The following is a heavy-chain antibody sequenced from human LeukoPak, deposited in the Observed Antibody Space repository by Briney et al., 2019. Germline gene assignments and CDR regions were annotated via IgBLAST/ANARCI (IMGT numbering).Heavy chain of an antibody. CDR1: GFTFSSYG. CDR2: ISYDGSNK. J-gene: IGHJ5*02. Sequence: TGGSLRLSCAASGFTFSSYGMHWVRQAPGKGLEWVAVISYDGSNKYYADSVKGRFTISRDNSKNTLYLQMNSLRAEDTAVYYCARGGQWPRIKDWFDPWGQGTLVTVSS. CDR3: ARGGQWPRIKDWFDP. D-gene: IGHD5-12*01. V-gene: IGHV3-30*03.